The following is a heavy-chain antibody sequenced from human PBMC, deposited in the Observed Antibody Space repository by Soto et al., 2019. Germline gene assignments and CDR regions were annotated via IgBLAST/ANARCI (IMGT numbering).Heavy chain of an antibody. CDR1: GYTFISYG. J-gene: IGHJ4*02. CDR3: ARVGMKNYDFWSGYLDH. Sequence: QVQLVQSGGEVKKPGASVKVSCKASGYTFISYGITWVRQAPGQGLEWMGWTHAYNGNTNYAQNLQGRVTMTTDTSTSTASMELRSLRSDDTAVYFCARVGMKNYDFWSGYLDHWGQGTLNTVSS. CDR2: THAYNGNT. V-gene: IGHV1-18*04. D-gene: IGHD3-3*01.